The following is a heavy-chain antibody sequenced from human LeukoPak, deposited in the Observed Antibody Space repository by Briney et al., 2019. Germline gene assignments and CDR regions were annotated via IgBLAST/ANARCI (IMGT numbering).Heavy chain of an antibody. CDR1: GFTVSSNY. V-gene: IGHV3-66*01. Sequence: GGSLRLSCAASGFTVSSNYMVWVRQAPGKGLEWVSVIYSGGSGGSTYYVDSVKGRFTISRDNSKNTLYLQMNSLRAEDTAVYYCASDQKYGGPYYFDYWGQGTLVTVSS. CDR3: ASDQKYGGPYYFDY. CDR2: IYSGGSGGST. D-gene: IGHD4-23*01. J-gene: IGHJ4*02.